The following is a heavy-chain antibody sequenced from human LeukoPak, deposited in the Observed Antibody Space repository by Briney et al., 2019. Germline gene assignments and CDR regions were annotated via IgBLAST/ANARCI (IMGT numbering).Heavy chain of an antibody. D-gene: IGHD3-10*01. CDR1: GGSFSGYY. CDR3: ARLGYGSGSGSGHHNYYMDV. J-gene: IGHJ6*03. CDR2: INHSGST. V-gene: IGHV4-34*01. Sequence: SETLSLTCAVYGGSFSGYYWSWIRQPPGKGLEWIGEINHSGSTNYNPSLKSRVTISVDTSKNQFSLKLSSVTAADTAVYYCARLGYGSGSGSGHHNYYMDVWGKGTTVTISS.